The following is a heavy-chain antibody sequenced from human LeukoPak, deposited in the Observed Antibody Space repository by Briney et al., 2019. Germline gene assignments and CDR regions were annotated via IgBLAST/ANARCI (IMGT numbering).Heavy chain of an antibody. CDR2: ISYDGNNK. D-gene: IGHD6-13*01. CDR3: ARDSGYSSSWYDFGY. J-gene: IGHJ4*02. V-gene: IGHV3-30*03. Sequence: GGSLRLSCAASGFTFSSYGMHWVRQAPGKGLEWVAVISYDGNNKYYADSVKGRFTISRDNSKNTLYLQMNSLRAEDTAVYYCARDSGYSSSWYDFGYWGQGTLVTVSS. CDR1: GFTFSSYG.